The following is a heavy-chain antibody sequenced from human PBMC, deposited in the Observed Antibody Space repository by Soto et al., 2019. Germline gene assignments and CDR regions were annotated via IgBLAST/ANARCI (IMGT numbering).Heavy chain of an antibody. Sequence: EVQLVESGGGLFTPGGSLRLSCAASGFTCSSQSMNWVRQAPGKGLEWVSVISSSSSYINYADSVKGRFTISRDNAKNSLYLQINSLRAEDTAVYYCARAPRGFCGGGSCYLDYWGQGTLVLVSS. J-gene: IGHJ4*02. CDR1: GFTCSSQS. CDR3: ARAPRGFCGGGSCYLDY. CDR2: ISSSSSYI. D-gene: IGHD2-15*01. V-gene: IGHV3-21*01.